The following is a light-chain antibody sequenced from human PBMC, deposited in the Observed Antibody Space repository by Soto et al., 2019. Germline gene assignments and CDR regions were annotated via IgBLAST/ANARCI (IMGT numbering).Light chain of an antibody. Sequence: DIQLTQSPSFLSASVGDRVTITCRASQGISSYLAWYQQKPGKVPKLLIYAASTLQSGVPSRFSGSGSGTEFTLTISSLQPEDFATYYCQQLNSYRFTFGPGTKVDIK. J-gene: IGKJ3*01. CDR3: QQLNSYRFT. V-gene: IGKV1-9*01. CDR1: QGISSY. CDR2: AAS.